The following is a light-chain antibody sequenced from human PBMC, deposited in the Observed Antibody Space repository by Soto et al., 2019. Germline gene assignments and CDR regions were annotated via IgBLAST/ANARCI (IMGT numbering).Light chain of an antibody. CDR2: DNT. J-gene: IGLJ1*01. Sequence: VLTQPPSVSGAPGQRVTISCTGSSSNIGAGYDVHWYQQLPGTAPKLLIYDNTNRPSGVPDRFSGSKSGTSASLAITGLQAEDEADYYCQSYDRSLSGSRVFGTGTKVTVL. CDR3: QSYDRSLSGSRV. V-gene: IGLV1-40*01. CDR1: SSNIGAGYD.